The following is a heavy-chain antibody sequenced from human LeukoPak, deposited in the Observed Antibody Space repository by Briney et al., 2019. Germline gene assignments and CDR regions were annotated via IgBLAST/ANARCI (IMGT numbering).Heavy chain of an antibody. CDR2: IIPIFGTA. D-gene: IGHD1-26*01. CDR3: ARESGSYLTDAFDI. Sequence: GASVKVSCKASGGTFSSYAISWVRQAPGQGLEWMGGIIPIFGTANYAQKFQGRVTITAGESTSTAYMELSSLRSEDTAVYYCARESGSYLTDAFDIWGQGTMVTVSS. V-gene: IGHV1-69*13. CDR1: GGTFSSYA. J-gene: IGHJ3*02.